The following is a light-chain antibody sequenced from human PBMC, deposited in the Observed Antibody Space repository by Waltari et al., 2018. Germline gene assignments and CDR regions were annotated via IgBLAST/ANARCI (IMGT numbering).Light chain of an antibody. Sequence: DIVMTQSPDSLAVSLGERATINCKSSQSVLYSSNNKNYVAWYQQKPGQPPKLLVYWASTREAGVPDRFRGGGSGTDFSLTISSLQAEDVAVYYCQQFYSLPVTFGGGTNVEIK. V-gene: IGKV4-1*01. CDR3: QQFYSLPVT. J-gene: IGKJ4*01. CDR1: QSVLYSSNNKNY. CDR2: WAS.